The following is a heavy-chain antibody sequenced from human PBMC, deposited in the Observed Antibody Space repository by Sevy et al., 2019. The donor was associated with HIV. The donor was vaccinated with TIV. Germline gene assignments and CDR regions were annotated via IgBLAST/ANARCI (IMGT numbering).Heavy chain of an antibody. V-gene: IGHV5-51*01. CDR1: GYRFISYW. D-gene: IGHD3-22*01. Sequence: GESLKISCKGSGYRFISYWIGWVRQMPGKGLEWMGIIYPGDSDIRYSPSFQGQVTISADKSISPAYLQWSSLQASDTAMYFCARRGFDSSGYPQYYFDYWGQGTLVTVSS. CDR3: ARRGFDSSGYPQYYFDY. J-gene: IGHJ4*02. CDR2: IYPGDSDI.